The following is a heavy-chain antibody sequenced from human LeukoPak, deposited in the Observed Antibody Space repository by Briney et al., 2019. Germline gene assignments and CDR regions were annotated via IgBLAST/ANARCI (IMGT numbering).Heavy chain of an antibody. CDR1: GGSISSYY. V-gene: IGHV4-4*07. CDR3: ARVLEDYYEGSGYYYYYMDV. D-gene: IGHD3-22*01. CDR2: IYTSGST. Sequence: SETLSLTCTVSGGSISSYYWRWIRQPAGKGLEWIGRIYTSGSTNYNPSLKSRVTMSVDTSKNQISLKLSSVTAADTAVYYCARVLEDYYEGSGYYYYYMDVWGKGTTVTVSS. J-gene: IGHJ6*03.